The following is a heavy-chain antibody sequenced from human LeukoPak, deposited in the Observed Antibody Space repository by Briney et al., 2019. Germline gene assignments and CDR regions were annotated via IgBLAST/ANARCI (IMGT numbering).Heavy chain of an antibody. CDR1: GFTFSSYA. D-gene: IGHD3-3*01. Sequence: PGGSLRLSCAASGFTFSSYAMSWVRQAPGQGLEWMGWISAYNGNTNYAQKLQGRVTMTTDTSTSTAYMELRSLRSDDTAVYYCARSPRRKEWHHLDYWGQGTLVTVSS. V-gene: IGHV1-18*01. CDR3: ARSPRRKEWHHLDY. CDR2: ISAYNGNT. J-gene: IGHJ4*02.